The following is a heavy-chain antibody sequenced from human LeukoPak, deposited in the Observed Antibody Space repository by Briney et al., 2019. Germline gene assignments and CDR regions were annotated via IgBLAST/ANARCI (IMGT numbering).Heavy chain of an antibody. CDR3: ARDPYYDILTDDAFDI. D-gene: IGHD3-9*01. J-gene: IGHJ3*02. V-gene: IGHV3-11*01. CDR1: GFTFSDYY. CDR2: ISSSGSTI. Sequence: PGGSLRLSCAASGFTFSDYYMSWIRQAPGKGLEWVSYISSSGSTIYYADSVKGRLTISRDNAKNSLYLQMNSLRAEDTAVYYCARDPYYDILTDDAFDIWGQGTMVTVSS.